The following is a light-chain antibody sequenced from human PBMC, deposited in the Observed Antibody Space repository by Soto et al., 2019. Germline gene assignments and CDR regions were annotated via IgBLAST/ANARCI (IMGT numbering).Light chain of an antibody. Sequence: QSALTQPASVSGSPGQSITISCTGTSSDVGGYDYVAWYQQHPDKAPKLLIYDVNNRPSGVSNRFSGSKFGNTASLTISGLQDEDEADYYCSSYTSVYTYVFGTGTKVTVL. J-gene: IGLJ1*01. V-gene: IGLV2-14*03. CDR3: SSYTSVYTYV. CDR2: DVN. CDR1: SSDVGGYDY.